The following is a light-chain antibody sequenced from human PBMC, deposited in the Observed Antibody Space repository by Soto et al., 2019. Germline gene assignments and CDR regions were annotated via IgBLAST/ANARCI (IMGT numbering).Light chain of an antibody. CDR1: SSDVGGYNY. CDR2: EVS. J-gene: IGLJ1*01. CDR3: SSYTSSSTLVV. V-gene: IGLV2-14*01. Sequence: QSALTQPASVSGSPGQSITISCTGTSSDVGGYNYVSWYQPHPSKAPKLMIYEVSNRPSGVSNRFAGSKSGNTASLTISGLPAEDEADYSCSSYTSSSTLVVFGTGTKLTVL.